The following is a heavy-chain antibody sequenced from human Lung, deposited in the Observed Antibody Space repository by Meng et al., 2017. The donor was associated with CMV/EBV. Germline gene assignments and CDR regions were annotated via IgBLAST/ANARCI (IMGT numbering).Heavy chain of an antibody. CDR2: INHSGST. CDR3: AGEQGDF. Sequence: GSLRLSCAVYGGSFSGYYWSWIRQPPGKGLEWIGEINHSGSTNYNPSLKSRVTISVDTSKNQFSLKLSSVTAADTAVYYCAGEQGDFWGQGTVVTVSS. J-gene: IGHJ4*02. V-gene: IGHV4-34*01. CDR1: GGSFSGYY.